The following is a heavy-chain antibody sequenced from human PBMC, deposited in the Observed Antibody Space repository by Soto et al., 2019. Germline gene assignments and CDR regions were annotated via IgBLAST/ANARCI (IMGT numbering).Heavy chain of an antibody. J-gene: IGHJ6*02. V-gene: IGHV1-2*04. CDR1: GYSFTDYH. Sequence: ASVKDSCKASGYSFTDYHIHGVRQAPGQGLGGLGRINPKKYDTSTAQKFQGWVTMATDTSISTDTMELTRLTSDDTAIYYCARGDSTDCSNSVCSFFYNHDMDVWGQGTTVTVSS. CDR2: INPKKYDT. CDR3: ARGDSTDCSNSVCSFFYNHDMDV. D-gene: IGHD2-8*01.